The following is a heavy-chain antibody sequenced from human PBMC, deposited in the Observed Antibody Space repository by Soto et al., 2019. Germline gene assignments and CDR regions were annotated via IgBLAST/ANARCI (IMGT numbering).Heavy chain of an antibody. V-gene: IGHV3-23*01. CDR1: GFTFSSYA. J-gene: IGHJ4*02. CDR3: AKDRGYSYGWDYFDY. CDR2: ISGSGGST. Sequence: GSLRLSFAASGFTFSSYAMSWVRQAPGEGLEWVSAISGSGGSTYYADSVKGRFTISRDNSKNTLYLQMNSLRAEDTAVYYCAKDRGYSYGWDYFDYWGQGTLVTVSS. D-gene: IGHD5-18*01.